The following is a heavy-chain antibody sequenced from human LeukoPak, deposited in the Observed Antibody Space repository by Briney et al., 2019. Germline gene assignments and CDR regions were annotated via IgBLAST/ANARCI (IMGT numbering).Heavy chain of an antibody. CDR2: ISSSSSYI. V-gene: IGHV3-21*01. J-gene: IGHJ4*02. Sequence: GGSLRLSCAASGFTFSSYSMNWVRQAPGKGLEWVSSISSSSSYIYYADSVKGRFTISRDNAKNSLYLQMNSLRAEDTAVYYCARSRNLRYSSGWDGYWGQGTLVTVSS. CDR3: ARSRNLRYSSGWDGY. CDR1: GFTFSSYS. D-gene: IGHD6-19*01.